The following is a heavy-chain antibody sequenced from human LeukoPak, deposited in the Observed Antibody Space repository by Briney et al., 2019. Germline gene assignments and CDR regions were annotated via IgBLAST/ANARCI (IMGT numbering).Heavy chain of an antibody. CDR2: MNIDGSER. D-gene: IGHD2-21*01. J-gene: IGHJ4*02. CDR1: GFSFSNYW. V-gene: IGHV3-7*04. CDR3: ARGHSAFDY. Sequence: GGSLRLSCAASGFSFSNYWMGWVRQAPGKRPEWVANMNIDGSERYYADSVKGRFTISRDNARNSVFLQMSGLRVEDTAVYYCARGHSAFDYWGQGTLVTVSS.